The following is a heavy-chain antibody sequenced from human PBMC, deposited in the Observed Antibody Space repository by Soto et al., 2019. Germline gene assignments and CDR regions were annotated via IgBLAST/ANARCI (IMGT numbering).Heavy chain of an antibody. CDR1: GFTFSNAW. Sequence: KTGGSLRLSCAASGFTFSNAWMSWVRQAPGKGLEWVGRIKSKTDGGTTDYAAPVKGRFTISRDDSKNTLYLQMNSLKTEDTAVYYCTTAKYYYDKHGMDVWGQGTTVTVSS. D-gene: IGHD3-22*01. J-gene: IGHJ6*02. CDR2: IKSKTDGGTT. V-gene: IGHV3-15*01. CDR3: TTAKYYYDKHGMDV.